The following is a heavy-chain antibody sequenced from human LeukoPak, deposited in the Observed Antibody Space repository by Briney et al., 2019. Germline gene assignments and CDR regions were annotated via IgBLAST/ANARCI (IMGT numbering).Heavy chain of an antibody. CDR1: GGTFRSYA. CDR3: AISFDP. V-gene: IGHV1-69*01. Sequence: SVQVSCHASGGTFRSYAISWVRPAPGQGLEWMGGIIPIFGTANYPQKFQGRVTITADESTSTAYKELSSLRSEDTAVYYCAISFDPWGQGTLVTVSS. J-gene: IGHJ5*02. CDR2: IIPIFGTA.